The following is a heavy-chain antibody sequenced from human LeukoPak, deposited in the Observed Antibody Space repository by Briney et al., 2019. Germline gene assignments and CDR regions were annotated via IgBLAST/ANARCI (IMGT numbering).Heavy chain of an antibody. CDR1: GYTFTSYD. CDR3: AKDLYGDYAMDV. Sequence: ASVKVSCKASGYTFTSYDINWVRQATGQGLEWMGWVNPNSGNTGYAQKFQGRVTMTRNTSISTAYMELSSLRSEDTAVYYCAKDLYGDYAMDVWGQGTTVTVSS. V-gene: IGHV1-8*01. CDR2: VNPNSGNT. D-gene: IGHD4-17*01. J-gene: IGHJ6*02.